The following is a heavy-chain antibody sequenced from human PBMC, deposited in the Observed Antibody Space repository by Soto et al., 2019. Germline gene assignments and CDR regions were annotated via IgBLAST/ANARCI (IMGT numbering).Heavy chain of an antibody. D-gene: IGHD2-15*01. CDR1: GFTFGSKY. Sequence: GGSLRLSCAGSGFTFGSKYMSWVRQAPGKGLEWVSLIQSGGPTYYADSVKGRFTISRDTSENTVHLQMDSLRAEDTAVYYCARDDVLCDGGRCYGVPLDGWGKGTTVTFSS. CDR2: IQSGGPT. J-gene: IGHJ6*04. CDR3: ARDDVLCDGGRCYGVPLDG. V-gene: IGHV3-66*01.